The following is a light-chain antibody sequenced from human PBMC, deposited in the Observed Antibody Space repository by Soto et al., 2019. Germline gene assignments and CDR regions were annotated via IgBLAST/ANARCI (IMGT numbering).Light chain of an antibody. V-gene: IGKV3D-15*01. CDR3: QQYNSWVT. CDR1: QNFGTN. Sequence: EIVMTQSPYTLCVSPGESATISCRASQNFGTNLAWYQQNPGQSPRLLLYGASTRSSGNPSTFRFCGSGTDCTLNIKYLRSEDTGVYYCQQYNSWVTFGGGTRVAI. CDR2: GAS. J-gene: IGKJ4*01.